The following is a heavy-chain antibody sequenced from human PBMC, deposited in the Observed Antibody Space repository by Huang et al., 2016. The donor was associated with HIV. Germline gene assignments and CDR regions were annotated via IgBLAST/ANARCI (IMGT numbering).Heavy chain of an antibody. CDR2: IDYRGRT. J-gene: IGHJ3*02. CDR3: ARHFSYYDSSGYTPWDVFDI. V-gene: IGHV4-39*01. Sequence: QLQLQGSGPGLVKPSETLSLTCTVSGGSITSSSYYWGWIRQPPGKGLEWVGSIDYRGRTDYNPCLKSRVTVSGDTSKNKFSLKLSSVTAADTAVYYCARHFSYYDSSGYTPWDVFDIWGQGTMVTVSS. D-gene: IGHD3-22*01. CDR1: GGSITSSSYY.